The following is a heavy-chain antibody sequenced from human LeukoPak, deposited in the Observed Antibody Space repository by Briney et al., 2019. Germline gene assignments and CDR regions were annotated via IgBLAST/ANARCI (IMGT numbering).Heavy chain of an antibody. V-gene: IGHV3-30*02. CDR2: IRYDGSIK. D-gene: IGHD3-22*01. J-gene: IGHJ4*02. Sequence: GGSLRLSCAASGFTFSSYAMHWVRQAPGKGLEWVAFIRYDGSIKYYADSVKGRFTISRDNSKNTLYLQMNSLRAEDTAVYYCAKGDSSGYYYIGIFDYWGQGTLVTVSS. CDR1: GFTFSSYA. CDR3: AKGDSSGYYYIGIFDY.